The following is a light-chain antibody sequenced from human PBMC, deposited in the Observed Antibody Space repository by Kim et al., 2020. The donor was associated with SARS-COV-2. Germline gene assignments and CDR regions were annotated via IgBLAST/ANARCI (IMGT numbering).Light chain of an antibody. V-gene: IGLV3-21*04. CDR1: NIGSES. CDR2: YDS. Sequence: APGKTARITCGGNNIGSESVHWYQQKPGQAPVLVIYYDSDRTSGIPERFSGSNSGNTATLTISRVEAGDEADYYCQVWDSSRDHVVFGGGTQLTVL. J-gene: IGLJ2*01. CDR3: QVWDSSRDHVV.